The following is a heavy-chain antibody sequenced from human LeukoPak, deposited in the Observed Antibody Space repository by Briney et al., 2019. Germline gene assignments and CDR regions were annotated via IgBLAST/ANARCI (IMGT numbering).Heavy chain of an antibody. CDR1: GGSISSYY. CDR3: ARVGTYGSGSYLSWLDY. V-gene: IGHV4-59*01. CDR2: IYYSGGT. D-gene: IGHD3-10*01. J-gene: IGHJ4*02. Sequence: SETLSLTCTVSGGSISSYYWSWIRQPPGKGLEWIGYIYYSGGTNYNPSLKSRVTISVDTSKDQFSLKLSSVTAADTAVYYCARVGTYGSGSYLSWLDYWGQGTLVTVSS.